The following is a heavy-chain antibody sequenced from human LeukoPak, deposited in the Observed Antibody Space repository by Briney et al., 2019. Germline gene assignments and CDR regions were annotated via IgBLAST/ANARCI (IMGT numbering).Heavy chain of an antibody. CDR1: GFTVSSNY. Sequence: LTGGSLRLSCAASGFTVSSNYMRWVRQPPGRGREWASVIFSGGSTYYAPSVKGRFTISRDNSKNPLYLQMNSLRAEDTAVYYCARVVRRGYSYGDAFDIWGQGTMVTVSS. D-gene: IGHD5-18*01. V-gene: IGHV3-53*01. CDR3: ARVVRRGYSYGDAFDI. J-gene: IGHJ3*02. CDR2: IFSGGST.